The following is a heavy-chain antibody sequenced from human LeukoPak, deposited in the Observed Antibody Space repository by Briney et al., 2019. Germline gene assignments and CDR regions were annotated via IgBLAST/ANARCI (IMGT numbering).Heavy chain of an antibody. Sequence: PGGSLRLSCAASGFTFSGYAMNWVRQAPGKGLEWVSSISGSGGDTYYADSVTGRFTISRDNSKNTLYLEMDSLRAEDTAVYYCAKGKRRQRADDAFDIWGQGTMVTVSS. CDR3: AKGKRRQRADDAFDI. CDR2: ISGSGGDT. CDR1: GFTFSGYA. V-gene: IGHV3-23*01. J-gene: IGHJ3*02.